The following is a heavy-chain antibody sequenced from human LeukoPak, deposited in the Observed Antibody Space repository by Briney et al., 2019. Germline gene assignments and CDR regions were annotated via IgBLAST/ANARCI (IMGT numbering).Heavy chain of an antibody. Sequence: SGTLSLTCAVSGGSISSSNWWSWVRQPPGKGLEWIGEIYHSGSTNYNPSLKSRVTISVDKSKNQFSLKLSSVTAADTAVYYCARRKSSLASCGGDCYPGAFDIWGQGTMVTVSS. V-gene: IGHV4-4*02. J-gene: IGHJ3*02. D-gene: IGHD2-21*01. CDR3: ARRKSSLASCGGDCYPGAFDI. CDR2: IYHSGST. CDR1: GGSISSSNW.